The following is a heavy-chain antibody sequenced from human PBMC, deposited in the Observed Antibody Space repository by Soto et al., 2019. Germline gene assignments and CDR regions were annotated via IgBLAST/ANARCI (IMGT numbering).Heavy chain of an antibody. CDR1: GGSFTSNNW. Sequence: QVQLQESGPGLVKPSGTLSLTCAVSGGSFTSNNWWPWVRQPPGQGLEWIGESYGTGSTNYNPSPKSRVTISLDKSENHFSLKVTSLTAADTAVYYCASRDPGTSVDYWGQGTLVTVSS. D-gene: IGHD1-7*01. CDR3: ASRDPGTSVDY. V-gene: IGHV4-4*02. J-gene: IGHJ4*02. CDR2: SYGTGST.